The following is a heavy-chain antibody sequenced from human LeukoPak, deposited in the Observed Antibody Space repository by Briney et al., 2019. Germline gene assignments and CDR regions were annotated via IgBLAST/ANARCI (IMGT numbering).Heavy chain of an antibody. J-gene: IGHJ4*02. Sequence: GGSLRLSCAASGFTFSSYGMHWVRQAPGMGLEWVAFIRYDGSNKYYADSVKGRFTISRDNSKNTLYLQMNSLRAEDTAVYYCAKDHYDFWSGSFDYWGQGTLVTVSS. V-gene: IGHV3-30*02. D-gene: IGHD3-3*01. CDR3: AKDHYDFWSGSFDY. CDR2: IRYDGSNK. CDR1: GFTFSSYG.